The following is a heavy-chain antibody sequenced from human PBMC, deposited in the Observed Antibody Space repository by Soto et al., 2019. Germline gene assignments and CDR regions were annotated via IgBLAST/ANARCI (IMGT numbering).Heavy chain of an antibody. Sequence: SETLSLTCTFSGGSISSYYWSLLRQPPGKGLEWIGYIYYSGSTNYNPSLKSRVTISVDTSKNQFSLKLSSVTAADTAVYYCAREGGYDEDYYYMDVWGKGTTVTV. CDR2: IYYSGST. CDR3: AREGGYDEDYYYMDV. J-gene: IGHJ6*03. D-gene: IGHD5-12*01. V-gene: IGHV4-59*01. CDR1: GGSISSYY.